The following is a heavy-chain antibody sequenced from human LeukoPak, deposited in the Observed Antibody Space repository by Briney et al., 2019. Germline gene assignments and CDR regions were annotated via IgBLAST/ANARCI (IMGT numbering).Heavy chain of an antibody. J-gene: IGHJ4*02. V-gene: IGHV1-18*01. CDR3: ARDYTTSWYVKFDY. CDR2: ISADNGNT. Sequence: ASVKVSCKASGYTFTTYGISWVRQAPGQRLEWMGWISADNGNTNYTEKVQGRVTMTTDTSTSTAYMELRSMRSDDTAVYYCARDYTTSWYVKFDYWGQGTLVTVSS. CDR1: GYTFTTYG. D-gene: IGHD6-13*01.